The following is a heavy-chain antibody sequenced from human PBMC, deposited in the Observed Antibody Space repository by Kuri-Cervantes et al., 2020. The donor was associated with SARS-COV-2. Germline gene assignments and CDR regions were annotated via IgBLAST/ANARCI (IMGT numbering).Heavy chain of an antibody. CDR3: ARALTGEVDDY. J-gene: IGHJ4*02. D-gene: IGHD3-10*01. V-gene: IGHV3-30-3*01. CDR1: GFTFSSYA. Sequence: GGSLRLSCAASGFTFSSYAMHWVRQAPGKGLEWVAVISYDGSNKYYADSVKGRFTISRDNSKNTLYLQMNSLRAEDTAVYYCARALTGEVDDYWGQGTLVTVSS. CDR2: ISYDGSNK.